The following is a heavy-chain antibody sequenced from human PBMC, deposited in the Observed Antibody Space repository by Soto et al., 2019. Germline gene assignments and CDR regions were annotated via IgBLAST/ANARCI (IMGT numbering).Heavy chain of an antibody. V-gene: IGHV2-5*01. Sequence: QITLKESGPTLVKPTQTLTLTCTFSGFSLSTSGVGVGWIRQPPGKALEWLALIYWNDDKRYSPSLKSRLTITKDTSKNQVVLTMTNMDPVDTATYYCAHRAELRRSLCTNGVCYLDTEYFQHWGQGTLVTVSS. J-gene: IGHJ1*01. CDR2: IYWNDDK. CDR3: AHRAELRRSLCTNGVCYLDTEYFQH. D-gene: IGHD2-8*01. CDR1: GFSLSTSGVG.